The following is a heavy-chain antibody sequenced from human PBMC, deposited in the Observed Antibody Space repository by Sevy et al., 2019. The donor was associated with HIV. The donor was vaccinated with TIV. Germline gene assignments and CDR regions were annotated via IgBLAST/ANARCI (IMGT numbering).Heavy chain of an antibody. V-gene: IGHV4-59*01. Sequence: SETLSLTCTVSGASMNIYSWSWIRQPPGKGLEWIGYIYYSGTTNYNPSLKSRLTISIDTSKNQFSLKLSSVTAADTAVYYCARVGFNWNDVDYWGQGTLVTVSS. CDR1: GASMNIYS. J-gene: IGHJ4*02. D-gene: IGHD1-20*01. CDR2: IYYSGTT. CDR3: ARVGFNWNDVDY.